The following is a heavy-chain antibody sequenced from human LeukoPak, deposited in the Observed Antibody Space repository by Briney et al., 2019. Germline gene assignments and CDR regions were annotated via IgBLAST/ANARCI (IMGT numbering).Heavy chain of an antibody. V-gene: IGHV3-48*02. CDR2: ISDTSSTF. J-gene: IGHJ5*02. D-gene: IGHD5/OR15-5a*01. CDR3: ARALHRGYSVNSRNS. Sequence: PGGSLRLSCLASGSSFTTYKMNWGRQAPGKGREWISYISDTSSTFVYPASVRGRFTISRDTAKNSLFPQMNSLRDADTAVYYCARALHRGYSVNSRNSWGQGTRVTVSS. CDR1: GSSFTTYK.